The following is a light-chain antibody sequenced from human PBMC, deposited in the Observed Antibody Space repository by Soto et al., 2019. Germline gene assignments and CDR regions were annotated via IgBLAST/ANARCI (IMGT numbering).Light chain of an antibody. V-gene: IGLV2-14*01. Sequence: QSALTQPASVSGSPGQSITISCTGTSSDVGGYNYVSWYQRHPGKAPKLMIYEVSNRPSGVSNRFSGSKSGNTASLTISGLQAEDEADYYCSSYTSSSTLHYVFGTGTKLTVL. CDR2: EVS. CDR3: SSYTSSSTLHYV. CDR1: SSDVGGYNY. J-gene: IGLJ1*01.